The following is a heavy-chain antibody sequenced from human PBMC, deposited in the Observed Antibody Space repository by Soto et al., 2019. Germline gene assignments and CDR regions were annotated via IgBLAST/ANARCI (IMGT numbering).Heavy chain of an antibody. CDR2: IIPICDIT. V-gene: IGHV1-69*01. D-gene: IGHD3-22*01. CDR1: GGTFRSYS. Sequence: QVQLVQSGAEVKKPGSSVKVSCKASGGTFRSYSISWVRQAPGQGLAWMGGIIPICDITNYAQKFQGRVTITADESTSTAYMKLSSLGSDDTAVYYCARPDEGGYSSNHHYYYALDVWGQGTTVTV. J-gene: IGHJ6*02. CDR3: ARPDEGGYSSNHHYYYALDV.